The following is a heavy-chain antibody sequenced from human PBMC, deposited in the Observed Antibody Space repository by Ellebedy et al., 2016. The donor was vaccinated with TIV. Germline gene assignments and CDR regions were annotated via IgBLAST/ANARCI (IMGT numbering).Heavy chain of an antibody. D-gene: IGHD3-10*02. CDR2: ISYDGSNK. V-gene: IGHV3-30*03. CDR3: ARDSGSHYYVNFDAFDI. CDR1: GFTFSSYG. Sequence: GGSLRLXCAASGFTFSSYGMHWVRQAPGKGLEWVAVISYDGSNKYYADSVKGRFTISRDNSKNTLYLQMNSLRAEDTAVYYCARDSGSHYYVNFDAFDIWGQGTMVTVSS. J-gene: IGHJ3*02.